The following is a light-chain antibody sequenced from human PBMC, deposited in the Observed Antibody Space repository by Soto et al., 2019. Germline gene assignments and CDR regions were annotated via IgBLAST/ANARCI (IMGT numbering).Light chain of an antibody. CDR1: QTINNN. CDR3: QHYNNGPR. CDR2: GAS. J-gene: IGKJ1*01. V-gene: IGKV3-15*01. Sequence: EVVITQSPATLAWSPGDGAALSCRASQTINNNLAWYQQKPGQAPRLLIYGASRRATGVPARFSGSGSGTEFTLTISSLQSEDFAVYYCQHYNNGPRFGQGTKVDI.